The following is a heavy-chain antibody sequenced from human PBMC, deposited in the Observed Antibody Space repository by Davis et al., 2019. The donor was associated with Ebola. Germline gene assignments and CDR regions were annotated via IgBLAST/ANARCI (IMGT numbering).Heavy chain of an antibody. CDR3: ARDLLLQVPPDYYYYGMDV. CDR1: GFTFSSYE. V-gene: IGHV3-48*03. Sequence: GESLKISCAASGFTFSSYEMNWVRQAPGKGLEWVSYISSSGSTIYYADSVKGRFTISRDNAKNSLYLQMNSLRAEDTAVYYCARDLLLQVPPDYYYYGMDVWGQGTTVTVSS. CDR2: ISSSGSTI. J-gene: IGHJ6*02. D-gene: IGHD2-21*01.